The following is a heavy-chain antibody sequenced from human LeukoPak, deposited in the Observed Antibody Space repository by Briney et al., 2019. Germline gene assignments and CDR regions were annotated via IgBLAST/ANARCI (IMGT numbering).Heavy chain of an antibody. J-gene: IGHJ4*02. CDR1: GLTFSSYA. D-gene: IGHD4-17*01. CDR2: ISYDGSNK. CDR3: AREPGDYGY. Sequence: PGGSLRLSCAASGLTFSSYAMHWVRQAPGKGLEWVAVISYDGSNKYYADSVKGRFTISRDNSKNTLYLQMNRLRAEDTAVYYCAREPGDYGYWGQGTLVTVSS. V-gene: IGHV3-30-3*01.